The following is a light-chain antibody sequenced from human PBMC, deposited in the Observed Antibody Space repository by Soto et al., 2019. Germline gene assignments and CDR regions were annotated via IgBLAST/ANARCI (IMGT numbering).Light chain of an antibody. CDR3: SSYTSSSTLV. V-gene: IGLV2-14*01. CDR1: SRDVGGYNY. J-gene: IGLJ3*02. CDR2: EVS. Sequence: QSVLTQPASVSGSPGQSITISCTGTSRDVGGYNYVSWYQQHPGKAPKLMIYEVSDRPSGVSNRFSGSKSGNTASLTISGLQAGDEADYYCSSYTSSSTLVFGGGTKVTVL.